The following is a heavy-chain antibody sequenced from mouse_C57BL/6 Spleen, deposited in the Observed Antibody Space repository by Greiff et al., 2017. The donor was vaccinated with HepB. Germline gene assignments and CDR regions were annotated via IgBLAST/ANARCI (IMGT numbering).Heavy chain of an antibody. Sequence: VQLQQPGAELVRPGTSVKLSCKASGYTFTSYWMHWVKQRPGQGLEWIGVIDPSDSYTNYNQKFKGKATLTVDTSSSTAYMQLSSLTSEDSAVYYCASPLITTVVATWDYWGQGTTLTVSS. CDR3: ASPLITTVVATWDY. V-gene: IGHV1-59*01. CDR2: IDPSDSYT. J-gene: IGHJ2*01. CDR1: GYTFTSYW. D-gene: IGHD1-1*01.